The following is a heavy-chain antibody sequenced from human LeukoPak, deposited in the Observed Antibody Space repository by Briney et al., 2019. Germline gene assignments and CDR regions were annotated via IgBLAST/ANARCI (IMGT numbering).Heavy chain of an antibody. J-gene: IGHJ5*02. Sequence: SETLSLTCAVSGYSISSGYYWGWMRQPPGKGLEWIGSIYHSGSTYYNPSLKSRVTISVDTSKNQFSLKLSSVTAADTAVYYCAREEFTMVRGVTTFDPWGQGTLVTVSS. D-gene: IGHD3-10*01. CDR1: GYSISSGYY. CDR2: IYHSGST. CDR3: AREEFTMVRGVTTFDP. V-gene: IGHV4-38-2*02.